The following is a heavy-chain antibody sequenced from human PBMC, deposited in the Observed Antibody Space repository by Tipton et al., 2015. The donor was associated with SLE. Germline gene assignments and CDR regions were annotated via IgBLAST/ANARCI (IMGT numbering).Heavy chain of an antibody. CDR3: AREPYADAFDV. J-gene: IGHJ3*01. Sequence: TLSLTCSVSGGSILAYYWNWIRQPAGKGPEWIGRIYFTGSTNYNPSLKGRVTMSIDRSMNQVSLKISPVTAADTAVYYCAREPYADAFDVWGPGTMVTVSS. V-gene: IGHV4-4*07. CDR1: GGSILAYY. D-gene: IGHD2-2*01. CDR2: IYFTGST.